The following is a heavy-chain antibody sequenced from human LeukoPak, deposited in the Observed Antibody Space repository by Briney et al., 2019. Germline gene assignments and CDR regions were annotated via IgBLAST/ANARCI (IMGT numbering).Heavy chain of an antibody. CDR1: GYTFTSYG. CDR2: ISPFHGNT. V-gene: IGHV1-18*01. J-gene: IGHJ6*02. Sequence: ASVKVSCKASGYTFTSYGISWVRQAPGQGLEWMGWISPFHGNTNYAQKVQGRVTMTTDTSTSTVYMELRSLRSDDTAVYYCARDLDIVVVAAALRHYGLDVWGQGTTVTVSS. CDR3: ARDLDIVVVAAALRHYGLDV. D-gene: IGHD2-15*01.